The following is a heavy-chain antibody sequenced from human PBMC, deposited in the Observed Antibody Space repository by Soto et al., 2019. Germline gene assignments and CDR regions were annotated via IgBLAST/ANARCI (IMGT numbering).Heavy chain of an antibody. CDR2: INHSGST. J-gene: IGHJ6*02. D-gene: IGHD2-15*01. Sequence: SETLSLTCAVYGGPFSGYYWSWIRQPPGKGLEWIGEINHSGSTNYNPSLKSRVTISVDTSKNQFSLKLSSVTAADTAVYYCARGGLRREGRRCSGGSCYSRSRYYGMDVWGQGTTVTVSS. V-gene: IGHV4-34*01. CDR1: GGPFSGYY. CDR3: ARGGLRREGRRCSGGSCYSRSRYYGMDV.